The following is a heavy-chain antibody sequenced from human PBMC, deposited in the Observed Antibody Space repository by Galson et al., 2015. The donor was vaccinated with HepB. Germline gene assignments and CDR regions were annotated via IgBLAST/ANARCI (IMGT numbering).Heavy chain of an antibody. J-gene: IGHJ3*02. CDR1: GYTFTGYY. Sequence: SVKVSCKASGYTFTGYYMHWVRQAPGQGLEWMGWIDPNSGGTNYAQKFQGWVTMTRDTSISTAYMELSRLRSDDTAVYYCALPLYCGGDCYFSDAFDIWGQGTMVTVSS. CDR3: ALPLYCGGDCYFSDAFDI. V-gene: IGHV1-2*04. D-gene: IGHD2-21*02. CDR2: IDPNSGGT.